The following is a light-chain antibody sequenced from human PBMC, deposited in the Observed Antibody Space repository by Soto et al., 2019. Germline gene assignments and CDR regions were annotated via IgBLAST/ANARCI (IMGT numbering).Light chain of an antibody. CDR3: QQYNKWPLYT. CDR2: GAS. V-gene: IGKV3-15*01. CDR1: QSVSNN. J-gene: IGKJ2*01. Sequence: EIVMTQSPATLSVSPGERATLSCRASQSVSNNLAWYQQKPGQAPRLLIYGASSRATGIPARFSGSGSGAEFTLTISGLQSEDFAIYYCQQYNKWPLYTFGQGTKLEIK.